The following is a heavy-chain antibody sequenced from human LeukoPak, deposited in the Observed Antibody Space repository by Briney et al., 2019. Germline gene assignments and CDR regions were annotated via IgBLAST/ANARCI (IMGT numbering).Heavy chain of an antibody. CDR3: ARDEMATATFDY. D-gene: IGHD5-24*01. Sequence: GGSLRLSCAASGFTFSDYYMSWIRQAPGKGLEWVSYISSSGSTIYYADSVKGRFTISRDNSKNTLYLQMNSLRAEDTAVYYCARDEMATATFDYWGQGTLVTVSS. CDR1: GFTFSDYY. V-gene: IGHV3-11*04. J-gene: IGHJ4*02. CDR2: ISSSGSTI.